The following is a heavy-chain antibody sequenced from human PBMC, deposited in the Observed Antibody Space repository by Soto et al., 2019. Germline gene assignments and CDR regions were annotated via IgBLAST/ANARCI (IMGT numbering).Heavy chain of an antibody. CDR3: ARRRFCSGGSCYSPASLSGDAFDI. CDR2: IYPGDSDT. Sequence: PGESLKISCKGSGYSFTSYWIGWVRQMPGKGLEWMGIIYPGDSDTRYSPSFQGQVTISADKSISTAYLQWSSLKASDTAMYYCARRRFCSGGSCYSPASLSGDAFDIWGQGTMVTVSS. V-gene: IGHV5-51*01. D-gene: IGHD2-15*01. J-gene: IGHJ3*02. CDR1: GYSFTSYW.